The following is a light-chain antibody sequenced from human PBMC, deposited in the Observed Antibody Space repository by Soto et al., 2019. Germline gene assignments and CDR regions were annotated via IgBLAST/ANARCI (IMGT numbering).Light chain of an antibody. J-gene: IGKJ1*01. CDR3: MQDIYWPST. Sequence: DVVMTQSPLSLPVTLGQPASISCRSSQSLVYSDGNTYLHWFQQRPGQSPRRLVYQVSNRDSGVPDRFSGSGSGTDFTLKISRVEADDVGVYSCMQDIYWPSTFGQGTKVEIK. V-gene: IGKV2-30*01. CDR2: QVS. CDR1: QSLVYSDGNTY.